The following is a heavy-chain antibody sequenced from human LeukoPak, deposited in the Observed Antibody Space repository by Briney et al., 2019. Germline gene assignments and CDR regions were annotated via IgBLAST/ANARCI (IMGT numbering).Heavy chain of an antibody. D-gene: IGHD3-16*01. V-gene: IGHV3-20*04. Sequence: GGSLRLSCAASGFTFDDYGMSWVRQAPGKGLEWVSGINWNGGSTGYADSVKGRFTISRDNAKNSLYLQMNSLRAEDTALYYCARDGPDYVWGSYDYFDYWGHGTLVTVSS. CDR2: INWNGGST. CDR3: ARDGPDYVWGSYDYFDY. CDR1: GFTFDDYG. J-gene: IGHJ4*01.